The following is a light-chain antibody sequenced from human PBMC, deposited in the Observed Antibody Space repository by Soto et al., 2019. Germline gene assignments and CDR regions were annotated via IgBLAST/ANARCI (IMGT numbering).Light chain of an antibody. V-gene: IGKV1-5*03. CDR1: QSISSW. CDR3: QQYNSYPLT. Sequence: DIQMTQSPSTLSASVGDRVTITCRASQSISSWLAWYQQKPGKAPKLLIYKASSLESGVPSRFSGSGSGKECTLTISSLQPDDFATYYCQQYNSYPLTFGGGTKVETK. J-gene: IGKJ4*01. CDR2: KAS.